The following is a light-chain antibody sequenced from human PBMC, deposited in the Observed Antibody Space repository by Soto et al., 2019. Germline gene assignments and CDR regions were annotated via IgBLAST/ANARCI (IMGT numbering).Light chain of an antibody. V-gene: IGKV1-39*01. CDR2: AAS. CDR3: QQSYSSPFH. J-gene: IGKJ3*01. Sequence: DIQLTQPPSSLSASVGDRVTITCRASLIINTYLNWYQQRPGKAPKLLIYAASSLHSGVPSRFSGSGSGTDFTLTISSLQPEDFATYYCQQSYSSPFHFGPGTKVDIK. CDR1: LIINTY.